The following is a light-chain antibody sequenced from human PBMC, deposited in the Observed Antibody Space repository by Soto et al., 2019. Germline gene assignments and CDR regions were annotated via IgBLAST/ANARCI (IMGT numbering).Light chain of an antibody. CDR3: QQYGDWPLT. J-gene: IGKJ4*01. CDR1: QSVGNH. V-gene: IGKV3-15*01. CDR2: ATS. Sequence: EIVLTQSPATLSVSPGERATLSCRASQSVGNHFAWYQQKPGQAPRLLIFATSTRATGVPARFSGSGSGTEFPLTISSLQSEDLAVYYCQQYGDWPLTFGGGAKVEIQ.